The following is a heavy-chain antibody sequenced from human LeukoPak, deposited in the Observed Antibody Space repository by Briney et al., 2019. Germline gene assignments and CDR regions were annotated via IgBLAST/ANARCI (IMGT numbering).Heavy chain of an antibody. V-gene: IGHV4-61*02. CDR1: GDSISSGDYY. D-gene: IGHD1-26*01. CDR3: ARVVGAHPADAFDI. J-gene: IGHJ3*02. CDR2: IYTSGST. Sequence: PSQTLSLTCTVSGDSISSGDYYWSWIRQPAGKGLEWIGRIYTSGSTNYNPSLKSRVTISVDTSKNQFSLKLSSVTAADTAVYYCARVVGAHPADAFDIWGQGTMVTASS.